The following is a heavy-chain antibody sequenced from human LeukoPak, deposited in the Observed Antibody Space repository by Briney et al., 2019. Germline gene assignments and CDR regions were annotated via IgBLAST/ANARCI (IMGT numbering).Heavy chain of an antibody. D-gene: IGHD3-10*01. Sequence: SETLSLTCAVYGGSFSGCYWSWIRQPPGKGLEWIGEINHSGSTNYNPSLKSRVTISVDTSKNQFSLKLSSVTAADTAVYYCARGSVYYGPGSYDYWGQGTLVTVSS. CDR2: INHSGST. V-gene: IGHV4-34*01. CDR3: ARGSVYYGPGSYDY. CDR1: GGSFSGCY. J-gene: IGHJ4*02.